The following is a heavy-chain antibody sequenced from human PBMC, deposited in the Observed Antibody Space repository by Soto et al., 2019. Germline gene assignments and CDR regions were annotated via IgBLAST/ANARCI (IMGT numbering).Heavy chain of an antibody. Sequence: QVQLVQSGAEVKKPGASVKVSCKASGYTFTHYYIHWVRQAPGQGLEWMGMINPSGGSTDHAQKFQGMVAMTTDTSTTTVYMELSSLRSDDTAVYYCARPPFPGCINGVWYPCDHWGQGTLVTVSS. CDR2: INPSGGST. V-gene: IGHV1-46*01. CDR3: ARPPFPGCINGVWYPCDH. D-gene: IGHD2-8*01. J-gene: IGHJ4*02. CDR1: GYTFTHYY.